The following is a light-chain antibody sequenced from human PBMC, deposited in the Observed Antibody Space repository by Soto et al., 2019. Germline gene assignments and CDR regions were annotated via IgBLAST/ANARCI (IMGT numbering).Light chain of an antibody. Sequence: QSVLTQPPSVSEAPRQRVTISCSGSSSNIGNNAVNWYQQLPGKAPKLLIYYDDLLASGVSNRFSGSRSGTSAYLAISGLQSEDEADYYCSAWDDSLSGPVFGGGTKLTVL. CDR1: SSNIGNNA. CDR2: YDD. CDR3: SAWDDSLSGPV. J-gene: IGLJ3*02. V-gene: IGLV1-36*01.